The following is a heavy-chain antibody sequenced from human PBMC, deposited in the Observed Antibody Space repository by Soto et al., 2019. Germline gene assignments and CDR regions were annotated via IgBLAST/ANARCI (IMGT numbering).Heavy chain of an antibody. CDR2: INAGNGNT. V-gene: IGHV1-3*01. J-gene: IGHJ5*02. CDR3: ATEVPYGNWFDP. Sequence: SVTVSCKASGYTITSYAMQWVRQDPGQRLEWMGWINAGNGNTKYSQKFQGRVTITRDTSASTAYMELSSLRSEDTAVYYCATEVPYGNWFDPWGQGTLVTVS. CDR1: GYTITSYA. D-gene: IGHD4-17*01.